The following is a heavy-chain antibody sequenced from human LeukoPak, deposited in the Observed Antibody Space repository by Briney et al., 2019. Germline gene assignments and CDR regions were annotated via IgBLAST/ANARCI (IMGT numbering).Heavy chain of an antibody. CDR2: ISGSGGST. V-gene: IGHV3-23*01. D-gene: IGHD2-15*01. Sequence: PGGSLRLSCAASGFTFSSYAMSWVRQAPGKGLEWVSAISGSGGSTYYADSVKGRFTISRDNAKNSLYLQMNSLRAEDTAIYYCARVFSGSDYWGQGTPVTVSS. CDR3: ARVFSGSDY. CDR1: GFTFSSYA. J-gene: IGHJ4*02.